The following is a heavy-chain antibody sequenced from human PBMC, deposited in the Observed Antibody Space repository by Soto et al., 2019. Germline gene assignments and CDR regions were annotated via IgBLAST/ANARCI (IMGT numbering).Heavy chain of an antibody. CDR1: GDSVSSNSAA. J-gene: IGHJ6*02. D-gene: IGHD6-13*01. V-gene: IGHV6-1*01. Sequence: PSPTLSLTCAISGDSVSSNSAAWNWIRQSPSRGLEWLGRTYYRSKWYNDYAVSVKSRITINPDTSKNQFSLQLNSVTPEDTAVFYCARGSLKSSWLGYYYHYGMDVWGQGTKVTVCS. CDR3: ARGSLKSSWLGYYYHYGMDV. CDR2: TYYRSKWYN.